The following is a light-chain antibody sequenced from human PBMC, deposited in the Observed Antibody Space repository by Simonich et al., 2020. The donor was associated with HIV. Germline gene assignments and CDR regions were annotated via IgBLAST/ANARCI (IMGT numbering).Light chain of an antibody. V-gene: IGKV1-39*01. CDR3: QQYYSYPPL. CDR2: DAS. CDR1: QSISSY. Sequence: DIQMPQSPSSLSASVGDRVTITCRASQSISSYLNWYQQKPGKAPKLQIYDASTLQSGVPSRFSGSGSGTDFTLTISCLQSEDCATYYCQQYYSYPPLFGGGTKVEIK. J-gene: IGKJ4*01.